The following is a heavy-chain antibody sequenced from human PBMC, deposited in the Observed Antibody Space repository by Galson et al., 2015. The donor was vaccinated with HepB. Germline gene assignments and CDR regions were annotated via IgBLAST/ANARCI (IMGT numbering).Heavy chain of an antibody. CDR2: IYYSGST. J-gene: IGHJ4*02. V-gene: IGHV4-59*01. CDR1: GGSISSYY. CDR3: ARGQGYCSSTSCYEVRDFDY. Sequence: ETLSLTCTVSGGSISSYYWSWIRQPPGKGLEWIGYIYYSGSTNYNPSLESRVTISVDTSKNQFSLKLSSVTAADTAVYYCARGQGYCSSTSCYEVRDFDYWGQGTLVTVSS. D-gene: IGHD2-2*01.